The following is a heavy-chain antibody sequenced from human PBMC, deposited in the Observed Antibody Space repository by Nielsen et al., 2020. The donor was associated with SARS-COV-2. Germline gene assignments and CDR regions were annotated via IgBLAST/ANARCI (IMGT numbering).Heavy chain of an antibody. CDR3: AKDAFGDYEAECFHH. V-gene: IGHV3-11*05. D-gene: IGHD4-17*01. CDR2: ISNTGYT. Sequence: SLKISCAASGFSFSDYYMSWIRQAPGKGLEWVSYISNTGYTNYADSVRGRFTISRDNAKNSVYPQMNSLRAEDTAVYYCAKDAFGDYEAECFHHWGQGTLVTVSS. CDR1: GFSFSDYY. J-gene: IGHJ1*01.